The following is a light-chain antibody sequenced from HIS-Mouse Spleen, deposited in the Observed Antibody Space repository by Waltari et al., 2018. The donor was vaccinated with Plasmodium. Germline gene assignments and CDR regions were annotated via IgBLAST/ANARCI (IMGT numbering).Light chain of an antibody. CDR2: DDS. CDR1: AFPKKY. J-gene: IGLJ3*02. V-gene: IGLV3-10*01. Sequence: SYELTQPPSVSVSPGQTARITCSGDAFPKKYAYWYQQKSGQAPVLLSYDDSKRPPGIPERFSGSSSGTMATLTISGAQVEDEADYYCYSTDSSGNHRVFGGGTKLTVL. CDR3: YSTDSSGNHRV.